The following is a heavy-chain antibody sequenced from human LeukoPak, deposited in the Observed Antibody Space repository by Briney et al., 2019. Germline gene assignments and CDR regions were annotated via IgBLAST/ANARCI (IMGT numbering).Heavy chain of an antibody. V-gene: IGHV3-53*01. D-gene: IGHD3-22*01. Sequence: GGSLRPSCAASGFIVSDNYMSWVRQAPGKGLEWVSVLYSDGTTYYADSVKGRFTISRDDSRNTLYLQMNNLRAEDTAVYYCARAAYDSNGYTANHDYWGQGTLVTVSS. CDR1: GFIVSDNY. CDR3: ARAAYDSNGYTANHDY. J-gene: IGHJ4*02. CDR2: LYSDGTT.